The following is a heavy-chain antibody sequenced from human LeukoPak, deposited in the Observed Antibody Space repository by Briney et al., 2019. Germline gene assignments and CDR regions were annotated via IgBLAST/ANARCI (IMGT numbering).Heavy chain of an antibody. D-gene: IGHD3-22*01. CDR1: GFTFSSYA. CDR3: AKGRRITMIVVVSPFDY. V-gene: IGHV3-23*01. Sequence: GGSLRLSCVASGFTFSSYAMSWVRQAPGKGLEWVSAISGSGGSTYYADSVKGRFTISRDNSKNTLYLQMNSLRAEDTAVYYCAKGRRITMIVVVSPFDYWGQGTLVTVSS. J-gene: IGHJ4*02. CDR2: ISGSGGST.